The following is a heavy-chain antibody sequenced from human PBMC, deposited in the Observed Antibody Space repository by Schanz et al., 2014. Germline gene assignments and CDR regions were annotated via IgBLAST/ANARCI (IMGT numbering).Heavy chain of an antibody. CDR1: GGSVSSVVDY. CDR3: ARDRGHGDLPGDI. CDR2: ISYSGST. D-gene: IGHD4-17*01. V-gene: IGHV4-31*03. J-gene: IGHJ3*02. Sequence: QVQLQESGPGLVKPSQTLSLTCTVSGGSVSSVVDYWSWIRQHPGKGLEWIGFISYSGSTYYNPSLKSRVTISVDTSKNQFSLNLSSATAADTAVYYCARDRGHGDLPGDIWGQGTMVTVSS.